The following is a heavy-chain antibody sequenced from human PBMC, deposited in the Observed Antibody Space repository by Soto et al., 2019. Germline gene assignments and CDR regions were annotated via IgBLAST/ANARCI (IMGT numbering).Heavy chain of an antibody. D-gene: IGHD3-22*01. CDR2: INHSGST. CDR3: ARGYYDSSGYYQR. V-gene: IGHV4-34*01. CDR1: GGSFSGYY. J-gene: IGHJ4*02. Sequence: PSETLSLTCAVYGGSFSGYYWSWIRQPPGKGLEWIGEINHSGSTNYNPSLKSRVTISVDTSKNQFSLKLSSVTAADTAVYYCARGYYDSSGYYQRWGQGTLVTVSS.